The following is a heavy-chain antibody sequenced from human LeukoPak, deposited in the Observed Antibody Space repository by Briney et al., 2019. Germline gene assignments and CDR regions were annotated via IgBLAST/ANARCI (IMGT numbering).Heavy chain of an antibody. D-gene: IGHD3-22*01. J-gene: IGHJ4*02. CDR3: ARDGGDSSGYYYGYFEY. CDR2: IKQDGSEK. CDR1: GFTFSSYW. Sequence: GGSLRLSCAASGFTFSSYWMSWVRQAPGKGLEWVANIKQDGSEKYYVDSVKGRFTISRDNAKNSLYLQMNSLRAEDTAVYYCARDGGDSSGYYYGYFEYWGQRTLVTVSS. V-gene: IGHV3-7*01.